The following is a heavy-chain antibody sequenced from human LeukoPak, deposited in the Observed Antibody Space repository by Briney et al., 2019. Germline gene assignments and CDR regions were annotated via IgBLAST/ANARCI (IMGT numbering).Heavy chain of an antibody. V-gene: IGHV3-23*01. Sequence: GGSLRLSCVGSGFTFSRHGMSWVRQSPGKGLEWVTGISESGDNKNYGDSVKGRFTTSRDNSKNTVYLQMNTLRPEDTALYYCAKGTQRGNSGWGYFFDQWGQGTLVTVSS. CDR1: GFTFSRHG. D-gene: IGHD6-19*01. CDR2: ISESGDNK. J-gene: IGHJ4*02. CDR3: AKGTQRGNSGWGYFFDQ.